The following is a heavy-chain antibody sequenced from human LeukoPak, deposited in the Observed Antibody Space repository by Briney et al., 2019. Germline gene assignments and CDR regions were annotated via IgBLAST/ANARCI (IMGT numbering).Heavy chain of an antibody. V-gene: IGHV1-3*01. D-gene: IGHD2-15*01. CDR3: ARDLGYYTGGTCYPNWFDP. CDR2: INAGNDNT. Sequence: ASVKVSCKASGYTFTSYAMHWVRQAPGQRLEWMGWINAGNDNTKYSQKFQGRVTITRDTSASTAYMELNSLRSEDTAVYYCARDLGYYTGGTCYPNWFDPWGQGTLVTVSS. CDR1: GYTFTSYA. J-gene: IGHJ5*02.